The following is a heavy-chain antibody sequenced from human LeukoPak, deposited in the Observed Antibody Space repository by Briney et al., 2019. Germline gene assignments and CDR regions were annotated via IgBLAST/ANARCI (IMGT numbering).Heavy chain of an antibody. V-gene: IGHV3-30*18. CDR3: AKGNDIGGYYYPHFDY. Sequence: GGSLRLSCAATGFTFSSYGMHWVRQAPGKGLEWVAVISSDGNNKNYVDSVKGRFTFSRDNSKNTLYLQMNSLRAEDTAVYYCAKGNDIGGYYYPHFDYWGQGTLVTVSS. D-gene: IGHD3-22*01. CDR2: ISSDGNNK. J-gene: IGHJ4*02. CDR1: GFTFSSYG.